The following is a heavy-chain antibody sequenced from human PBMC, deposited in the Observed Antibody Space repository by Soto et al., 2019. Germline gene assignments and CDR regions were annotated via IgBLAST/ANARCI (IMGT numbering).Heavy chain of an antibody. CDR3: ARDSTDADSGSYSGDY. J-gene: IGHJ4*02. CDR2: ISSSSSTM. Sequence: GGSLRLSCAASGFTFSSYSRNWVRQAPGKGLEWVSYISSSSSTMYYADSVKGRFTISRDNAKNSLFLHMNSLRDEDTAVYYCARDSTDADSGSYSGDYWGQGTLVTVYS. CDR1: GFTFSSYS. V-gene: IGHV3-48*02. D-gene: IGHD1-26*01.